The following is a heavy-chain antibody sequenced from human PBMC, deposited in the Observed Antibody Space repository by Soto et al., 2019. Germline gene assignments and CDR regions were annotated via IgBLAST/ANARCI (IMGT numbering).Heavy chain of an antibody. V-gene: IGHV3-48*03. D-gene: IGHD2-15*01. J-gene: IGHJ6*02. CDR1: GFTFSSYE. CDR3: ARDKGCSGGSCYSDYYCGMDV. CDR2: ISSSGSTI. Sequence: PGGSLRLSCAASGFTFSSYEMNWVRQAPGKGLEWVSYISSSGSTIYYADSVKGRFTISRDNAKNSLYLQMNSLRAEDTAVYYCARDKGCSGGSCYSDYYCGMDVWGQGTTVTVSS.